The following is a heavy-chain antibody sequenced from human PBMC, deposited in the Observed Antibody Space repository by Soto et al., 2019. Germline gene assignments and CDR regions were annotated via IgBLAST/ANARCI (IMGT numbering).Heavy chain of an antibody. D-gene: IGHD2-2*01. CDR2: IYYSGST. Sequence: PSETLSLTCTVSGGSISSGGYYWSWIRQHPGKGLEWIGYIYYSGSTYYNPSLKSRVTISVDTSKNQFSLKLSSVTAADTAVYYCARDLVYCSSTSCYHGSWFDPWGQGTLVTVSS. V-gene: IGHV4-31*03. J-gene: IGHJ5*02. CDR1: GGSISSGGYY. CDR3: ARDLVYCSSTSCYHGSWFDP.